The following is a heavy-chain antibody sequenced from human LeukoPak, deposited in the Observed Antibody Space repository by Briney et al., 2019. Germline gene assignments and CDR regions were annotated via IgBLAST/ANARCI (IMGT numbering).Heavy chain of an antibody. Sequence: PSETLSLTCAVYGGSFSGYYWNWIRQPPGKGLEWIGEINHSGSTNYNPSLKSRVTMSVDMSKNQFSLKLSSVTAADTALYYCARHFTYYYDSSGYPRDAFDIWGQGTMVTVSS. CDR1: GGSFSGYY. J-gene: IGHJ3*02. V-gene: IGHV4-34*01. D-gene: IGHD3-22*01. CDR2: INHSGST. CDR3: ARHFTYYYDSSGYPRDAFDI.